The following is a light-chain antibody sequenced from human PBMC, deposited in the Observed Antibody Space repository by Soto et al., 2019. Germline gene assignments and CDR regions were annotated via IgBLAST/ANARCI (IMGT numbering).Light chain of an antibody. Sequence: QSALTQPASVSGSPGQSITISCTGTTSDIGAYNYVSWYQQHAGNAPKLIIYEVSHRPSGVSPRFSGSKSGNTASLTISGLQPEDEGDYYCSAYTARSTLVFGGGTKVTVL. CDR3: SAYTARSTLV. CDR1: TSDIGAYNY. CDR2: EVS. V-gene: IGLV2-14*01. J-gene: IGLJ3*02.